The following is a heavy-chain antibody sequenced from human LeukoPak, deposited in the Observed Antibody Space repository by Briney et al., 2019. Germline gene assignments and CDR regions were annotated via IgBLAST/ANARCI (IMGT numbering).Heavy chain of an antibody. CDR2: IRNRANGATT. D-gene: IGHD3-22*01. CDR1: GFTFGDYS. CDR3: TRPYYYDSSGYPFDY. V-gene: IGHV3-49*04. J-gene: IGHJ4*02. Sequence: PGGSLRLSCTSSGFTFGDYSMTWVRQPPGKGLEWISFIRNRANGATTEYAASVKRRFTISRDDSKGIAYLQMNSLKTEDTAVYYCTRPYYYDSSGYPFDYWGQGTLVTVPS.